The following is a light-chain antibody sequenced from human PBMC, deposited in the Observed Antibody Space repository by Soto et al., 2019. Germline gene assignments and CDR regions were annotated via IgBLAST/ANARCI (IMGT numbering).Light chain of an antibody. CDR2: LGS. J-gene: IGKJ1*01. CDR1: QSLLHSNGYNY. V-gene: IGKV2-28*01. CDR3: VQALQSPPWT. Sequence: DIVLTQSPLTLPVTPGETASISCRSSQSLLHSNGYNYLDWYLQKPGQSPQLLIYLGSNRASGVPDGFSGSGSGTDFTLKISRVEAEDVGVYYCVQALQSPPWTFGQGTKVDIK.